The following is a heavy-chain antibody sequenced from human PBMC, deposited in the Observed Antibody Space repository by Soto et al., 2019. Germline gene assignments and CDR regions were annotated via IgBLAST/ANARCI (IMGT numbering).Heavy chain of an antibody. CDR3: AKDLGGYSGYDFAY. CDR2: ISGSGGST. V-gene: IGHV3-23*01. Sequence: LRLSCAASGFTFSSYAMSWVRQAPGKGLEWVSAISGSGGSTYYADSVKGRLTISRDNSKNTLYLQMNSLRAEDTAVYYCAKDLGGYSGYDFAYWGQGTLVTVSS. CDR1: GFTFSSYA. J-gene: IGHJ4*02. D-gene: IGHD5-12*01.